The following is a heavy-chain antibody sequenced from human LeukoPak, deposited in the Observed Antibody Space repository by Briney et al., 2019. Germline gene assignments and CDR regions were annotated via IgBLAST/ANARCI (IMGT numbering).Heavy chain of an antibody. CDR3: AKVGTTTVTTWLDY. CDR2: IGVAGDT. D-gene: IGHD4-17*01. V-gene: IGHV3-13*04. CDR1: GFTFSNYD. J-gene: IGHJ4*02. Sequence: GGSLRLSCAASGFTFSNYDMHWVRQATGKGLEWVSGIGVAGDTYYPGSVKGRFTISRENAKNTLYLQMNSLRAEDTALYYCAKVGTTTVTTWLDYWGQGTLVTVSS.